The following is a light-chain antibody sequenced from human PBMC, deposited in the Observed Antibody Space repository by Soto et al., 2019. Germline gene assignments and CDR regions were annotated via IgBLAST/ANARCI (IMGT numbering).Light chain of an antibody. V-gene: IGKV1-8*01. J-gene: IGKJ4*01. Sequence: AIRMTQSPSSFSASTGDRVTITCRASQGIGNSLAWYQQKPGKAPNLLIFDASSLQSGVPSRFSGSGSGTDFTLTITSLQSEDFATYYCQHYYNYPLTFGGGTKVEIK. CDR2: DAS. CDR3: QHYYNYPLT. CDR1: QGIGNS.